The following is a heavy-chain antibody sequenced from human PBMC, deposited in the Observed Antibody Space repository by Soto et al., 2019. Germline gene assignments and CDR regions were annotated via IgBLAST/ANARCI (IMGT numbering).Heavy chain of an antibody. CDR3: ARRSYLPLINYYGSGHAADYMDV. Sequence: PGESLKISCKGSGYSFTSYWIGWVRQMPGKGLEWMGIIYPGESDTRYSPSFQGQVTISADKSISTAYLQWSSLKASDTAMYYCARRSYLPLINYYGSGHAADYMDVWGKGTTVTVSS. V-gene: IGHV5-51*01. J-gene: IGHJ6*03. CDR2: IYPGESDT. D-gene: IGHD3-10*01. CDR1: GYSFTSYW.